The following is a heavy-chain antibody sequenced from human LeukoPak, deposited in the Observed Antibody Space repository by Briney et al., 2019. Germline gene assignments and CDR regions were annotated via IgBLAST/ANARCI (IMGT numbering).Heavy chain of an antibody. CDR3: AADSGGKHHLVRDAFDI. Sequence: GGSLTLSCTVSGFTVSGNYMTWVRQAPGKGLEWVSVIYSGGSTYYADFVKGRFTLSRDSSRNMLFLQMNSLKAEDTGVYYCAADSGGKHHLVRDAFDIWGQGTMVTVSS. J-gene: IGHJ3*02. CDR2: IYSGGST. D-gene: IGHD6-13*01. V-gene: IGHV3-66*01. CDR1: GFTVSGNY.